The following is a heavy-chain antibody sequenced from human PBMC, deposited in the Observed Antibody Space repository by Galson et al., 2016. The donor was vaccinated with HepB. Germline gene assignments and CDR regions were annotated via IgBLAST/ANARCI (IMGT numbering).Heavy chain of an antibody. CDR2: ISGSGTTP. CDR1: GFPFTTSA. V-gene: IGHV3-23*01. J-gene: IGHJ3*02. D-gene: IGHD5-18*01. CDR3: AKPRRYNHDALHI. Sequence: SLRLSCAASGFPFTTSALNWVRQAPGKGLQWVSFISGSGTTPFYTDSVKGRFTISRDNSKTMLYLQMDSLRAEDTAVYSCAKPRRYNHDALHIWGQGTMVTVSS.